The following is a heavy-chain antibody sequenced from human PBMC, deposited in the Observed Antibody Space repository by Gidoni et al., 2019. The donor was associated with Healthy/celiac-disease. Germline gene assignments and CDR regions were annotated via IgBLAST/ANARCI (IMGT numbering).Heavy chain of an antibody. V-gene: IGHV3-73*02. J-gene: IGHJ4*02. CDR2: IRSKANSYAT. Sequence: EVQLVESGGGLVQPGGSLKRSCAASGFTFSGSAMHWVRQASGKGLEWVGRIRSKANSYATAYAASVKGRFTISRDDSKNTAYLQMNSLKTEDTAVYYCTSTTTMVRGTSDYWGQGTLVTVSS. CDR1: GFTFSGSA. D-gene: IGHD3-10*01. CDR3: TSTTTMVRGTSDY.